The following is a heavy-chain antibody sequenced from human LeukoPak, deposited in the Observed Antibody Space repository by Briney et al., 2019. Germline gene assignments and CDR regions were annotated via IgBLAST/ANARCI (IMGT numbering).Heavy chain of an antibody. V-gene: IGHV3-33*01. CDR1: GFSFIDYG. D-gene: IGHD3-22*01. CDR2: IYNDGGNK. CDR3: ARTEHYSDRNGYYYFDQ. J-gene: IGHJ4*02. Sequence: GGSLRLSCPASGFSFIDYGMHWFRQPPAKGLDWVALIYNDGGNKAYADSVKGRFTISRDNPKNTVYLQMNSLRVEDTAVYYCARTEHYSDRNGYYYFDQWGQGTLVTVSS.